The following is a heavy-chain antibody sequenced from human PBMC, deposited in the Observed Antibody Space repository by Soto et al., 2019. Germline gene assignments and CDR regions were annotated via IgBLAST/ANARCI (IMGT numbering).Heavy chain of an antibody. CDR3: ARMRGLGEISPFFDH. Sequence: QVHLQESGPGLVKPSETLSLTCAVSSASLDSDNWSWIRQPPGKGLEWIGYIYPNGRTNYNPSLRGRLDISIDQSKSQCSLSLDSVCAADAAVYFFARMRGLGEISPFFDHWGQRTLVTVSS. CDR1: SASLDSDN. J-gene: IGHJ4*02. CDR2: IYPNGRT. D-gene: IGHD3-16*02. V-gene: IGHV4-59*01.